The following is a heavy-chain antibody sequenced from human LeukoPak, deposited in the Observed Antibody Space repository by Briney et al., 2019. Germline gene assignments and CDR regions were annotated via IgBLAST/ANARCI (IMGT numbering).Heavy chain of an antibody. CDR3: AKGSSYGSGIYYNF. CDR2: ISWNSGSI. D-gene: IGHD3-10*01. J-gene: IGHJ4*02. V-gene: IGHV3-9*01. CDR1: GFTFDDYA. Sequence: GGSLRLSCAASGFTFDDYAMHWVRQAPGKGLEWVSGISWNSGSIVYADSVKGRFTISRDNAKNSLYLQMNSLRAEDTALYYCAKGSSYGSGIYYNFWGQGTLVTVSS.